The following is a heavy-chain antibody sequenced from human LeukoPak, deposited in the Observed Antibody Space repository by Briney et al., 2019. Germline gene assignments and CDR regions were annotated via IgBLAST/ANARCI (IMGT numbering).Heavy chain of an antibody. CDR1: GFTFSNYA. V-gene: IGHV3-64*01. CDR2: ISSNGGST. J-gene: IGHJ3*02. D-gene: IGHD3-16*01. Sequence: GGSLRLSCAASGFTFSNYAMHWVRQAPGKRLEYVSAISSNGGSTYYANSVKGRFTISRDKSKNTVYLKMGSLRAKDMAVYYCARETRRGDAFDIWGQGTMVTVSS. CDR3: ARETRRGDAFDI.